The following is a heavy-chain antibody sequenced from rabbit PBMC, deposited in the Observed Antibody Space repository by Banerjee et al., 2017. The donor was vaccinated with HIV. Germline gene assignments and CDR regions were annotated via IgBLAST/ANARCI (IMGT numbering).Heavy chain of an antibody. D-gene: IGHD4-1*01. CDR1: GFSFSSYYY. V-gene: IGHV1S40*01. CDR3: ARDLAGVIGWNFNL. CDR2: IDAGSSGST. J-gene: IGHJ4*01. Sequence: QSLEESGGGLVQPEGSLTLTCTASGFSFSSYYYMCWVRQAPGKGLEWIGCIDAGSSGSTYYASWAKGPFTISKTSSTTVTLQMTSLTAADTATYFCARDLAGVIGWNFNLWGPGTLVTVS.